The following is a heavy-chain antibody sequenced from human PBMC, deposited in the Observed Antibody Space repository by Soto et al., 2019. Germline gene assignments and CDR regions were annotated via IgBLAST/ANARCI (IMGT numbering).Heavy chain of an antibody. CDR3: ARVGGYSGYDSTD. D-gene: IGHD5-12*01. CDR2: IYYSGST. J-gene: IGHJ4*02. CDR1: GGSISSYY. Sequence: QVQLQESGPGLVKPSETLSLTCTVSGGSISSYYWSWIRQPPGKGLEWIGYIYYSGSTNYNPSLKRRVTISVDTSKNQFSLKLSSVTAADTAVYYCARVGGYSGYDSTDWGQGTLVTVSS. V-gene: IGHV4-59*01.